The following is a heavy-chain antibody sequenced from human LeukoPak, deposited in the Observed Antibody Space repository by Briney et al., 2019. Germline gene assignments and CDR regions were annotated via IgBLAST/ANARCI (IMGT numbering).Heavy chain of an antibody. CDR1: GGSISSSSYY. CDR2: IYYSGST. CDR3: ASWSCSGGSCYPYYMDV. J-gene: IGHJ6*03. Sequence: SETLSLTCTVSGGSISSSSYYWGWIRQPPGKGLEWIGSIYYSGSTNYNPSLKSRVTISVDTSKNQFSLKLSSVTAADTAVYYCASWSCSGGSCYPYYMDVWGKGTTVTVSS. V-gene: IGHV4-39*07. D-gene: IGHD2-15*01.